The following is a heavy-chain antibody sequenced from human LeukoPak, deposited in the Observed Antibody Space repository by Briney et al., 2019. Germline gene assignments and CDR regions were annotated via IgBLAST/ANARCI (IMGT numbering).Heavy chain of an antibody. CDR2: IYYSGST. CDR3: ARGLGKFDFDY. D-gene: IGHD3-16*01. V-gene: IGHV4-30-4*01. CDR1: GGSISSGDYY. J-gene: IGHJ4*02. Sequence: SETLSLTCTVSGGSISSGDYYWSWIRQPPGKGLEWIGYIYYSGSTYYNPSLKSRVTISVDTSKNQFSLKLSSVTAADTAVYYCARGLGKFDFDYWGQGTLLTVSS.